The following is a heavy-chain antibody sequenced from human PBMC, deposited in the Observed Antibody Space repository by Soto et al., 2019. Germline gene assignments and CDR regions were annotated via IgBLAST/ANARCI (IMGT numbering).Heavy chain of an antibody. CDR1: GYTFSSYG. V-gene: IGHV1-18*01. CDR2: ISGYNGKT. D-gene: IGHD2-21*02. J-gene: IGHJ6*02. Sequence: QGQLVQSGGEVKKPGASVKVSCKASGYTFSSYGISWVRQAPGQGLEWMGWISGYNGKTNYAQKVQDRVTMTTDTSTSTVYMGLRSLRSDDTAVYYCAREGDVPYYYYGMDTWGQGTTVTVSS. CDR3: AREGDVPYYYYGMDT.